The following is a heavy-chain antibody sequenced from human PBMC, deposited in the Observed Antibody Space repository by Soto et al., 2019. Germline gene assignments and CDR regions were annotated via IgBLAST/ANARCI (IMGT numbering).Heavy chain of an antibody. V-gene: IGHV3-21*01. CDR3: AREGRWELNGMDV. CDR2: ISSSSSYI. CDR1: GFTFSSYS. Sequence: GGSLRLSCAASGFTFSSYSMNWVRQAPGKGLEWVSSISSSSSYIYYADSVKGRFTISRDNAKNSLYLQMNSLRAEDTAVYYCAREGRWELNGMDVWGQGTTVTVSS. D-gene: IGHD1-26*01. J-gene: IGHJ6*02.